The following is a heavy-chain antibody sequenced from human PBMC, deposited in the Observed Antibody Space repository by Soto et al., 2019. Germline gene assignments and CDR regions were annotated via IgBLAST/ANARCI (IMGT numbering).Heavy chain of an antibody. V-gene: IGHV4-59*06. D-gene: IGHD3-10*01. Sequence: PSETLSLTCTVSGGSISSYYWSWIRQPPGKGLEWIGYIYYSGSTYYNPSLKSRVTISVDTSKNQFSLKLSSVTAADTAVYYCARDEYGSGSSHFVFWGQGTLVTVSS. J-gene: IGHJ4*02. CDR2: IYYSGST. CDR1: GGSISSYY. CDR3: ARDEYGSGSSHFVF.